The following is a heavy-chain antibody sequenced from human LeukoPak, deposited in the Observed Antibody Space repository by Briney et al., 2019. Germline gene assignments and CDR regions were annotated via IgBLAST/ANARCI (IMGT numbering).Heavy chain of an antibody. CDR2: INLRGGYT. V-gene: IGHV1-46*01. CDR1: GYSFTSYY. CDR3: ARGGYSYGYLKAPFDY. D-gene: IGHD5-18*01. Sequence: ASVKVSCKASGYSFTSYYMHWVRQAPGQGLEWMGIINLRGGYTSYAQNLQGRVTMTRGTSTSTVYMELSSLISEDTAVYYCARGGYSYGYLKAPFDYWGQGTLVTVSS. J-gene: IGHJ4*02.